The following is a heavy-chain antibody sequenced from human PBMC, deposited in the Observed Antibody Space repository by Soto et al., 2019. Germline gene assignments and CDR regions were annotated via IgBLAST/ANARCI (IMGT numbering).Heavy chain of an antibody. CDR1: GFTFSSYS. J-gene: IGHJ6*02. D-gene: IGHD3-3*01. V-gene: IGHV3-48*02. CDR3: ARGGLGDFWSGYYTDYYYYGMDV. Sequence: GGSLRLSCAASGFTFSSYSMNWVRQAPGKGLEWVSYISSSSSTIYYADSVKGRFTISRDNAKNSLYLQMNSLRDEDTAVYYCARGGLGDFWSGYYTDYYYYGMDVWGQGTTVTVSS. CDR2: ISSSSSTI.